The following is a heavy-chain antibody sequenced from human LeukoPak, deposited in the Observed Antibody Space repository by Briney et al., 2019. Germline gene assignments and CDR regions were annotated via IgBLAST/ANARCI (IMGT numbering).Heavy chain of an antibody. V-gene: IGHV3-66*01. Sequence: GGSLRLSGAASGFTASNNYMSWVRQAPGKGLEWVSVIYRVGSTYYADSVKGRFTISRDNSKNTLYLQMNSLRAEDTAMYYCARGDGYNFFDCWGQGVLVTVSS. CDR3: ARGDGYNFFDC. J-gene: IGHJ4*02. D-gene: IGHD5-24*01. CDR2: IYRVGST. CDR1: GFTASNNY.